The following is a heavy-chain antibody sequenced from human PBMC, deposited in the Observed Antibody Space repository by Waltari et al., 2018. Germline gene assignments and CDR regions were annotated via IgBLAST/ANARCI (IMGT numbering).Heavy chain of an antibody. V-gene: IGHV3-48*01. CDR3: ARTNYVWGSWDY. Sequence: EVQLVESGGGLVQPGGCLRLSCSASGFTFRSYSMNWVRHAPGKGLEWVSYISSSSSTIYYADSVKGRFTISRDNAKNSLYLQMNSLRAEDTAVYYCARTNYVWGSWDYWGQGTLVTVSS. J-gene: IGHJ4*02. CDR2: ISSSSSTI. CDR1: GFTFRSYS. D-gene: IGHD3-16*01.